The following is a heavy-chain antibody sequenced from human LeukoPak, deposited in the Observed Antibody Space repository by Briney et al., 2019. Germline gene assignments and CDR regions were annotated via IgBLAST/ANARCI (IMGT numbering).Heavy chain of an antibody. CDR2: IYHSGST. Sequence: SGTLTLTCAVSGGSISSSPWWSWVRQPPGKGLEWIGEIYHSGSTNYNPSLKSRVTISVDTSKNQFSLKLSSVTAADTAVYYCARDSGSRGADYWGQGTLVTVSS. CDR3: ARDSGSRGADY. J-gene: IGHJ4*02. D-gene: IGHD1-26*01. CDR1: GGSISSSPW. V-gene: IGHV4-4*02.